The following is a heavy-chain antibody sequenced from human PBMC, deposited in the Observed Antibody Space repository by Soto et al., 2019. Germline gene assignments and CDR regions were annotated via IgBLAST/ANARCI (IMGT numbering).Heavy chain of an antibody. CDR3: ARDIRGYSRAFDF. CDR2: ISYSGST. J-gene: IGHJ4*02. CDR1: GDSVNSGSYY. V-gene: IGHV4-61*01. D-gene: IGHD5-18*01. Sequence: SETLSLTCTVSGDSVNSGSYYWTWVRQPPGKGLEWIGYISYSGSTNYNPSLHSRVTISIDTSKNQFSLKLTSVTAADTAFYFCARDIRGYSRAFDFWGQGTLVTVSS.